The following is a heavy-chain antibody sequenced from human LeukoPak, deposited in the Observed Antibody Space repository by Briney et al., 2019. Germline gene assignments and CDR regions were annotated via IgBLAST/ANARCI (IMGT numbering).Heavy chain of an antibody. J-gene: IGHJ4*02. CDR3: ARASWGYDFDC. V-gene: IGHV3-53*01. CDR1: GFNITNYY. Sequence: PGGCLRLSCAASGFNITNYYMSWVRQAPGKGLEWVSVIYSGGTTYCADSVKGRFTISRDNSNSTVSLQMNSLRVDDTAVYYCARASWGYDFDCWGQGTLVTVSS. D-gene: IGHD7-27*01. CDR2: IYSGGTT.